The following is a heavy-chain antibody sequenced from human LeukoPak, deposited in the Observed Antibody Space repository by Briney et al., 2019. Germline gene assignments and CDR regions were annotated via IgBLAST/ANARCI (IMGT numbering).Heavy chain of an antibody. CDR3: ARRHLPVEGTGRDDY. Sequence: GSLRLSCAASGFTFSTYWMHWVRQAPGPGLVWVSLINSDGSSTNYADYVKGRFTISRDNAQNTLYLQMNSLRAEDTAVYYCARRHLPVEGTGRDDYWGQGTLASVSS. CDR2: INSDGSST. V-gene: IGHV3-74*01. D-gene: IGHD6-19*01. J-gene: IGHJ4*02. CDR1: GFTFSTYW.